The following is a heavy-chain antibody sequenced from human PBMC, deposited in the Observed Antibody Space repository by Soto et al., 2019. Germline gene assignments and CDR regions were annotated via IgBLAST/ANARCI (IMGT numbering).Heavy chain of an antibody. Sequence: QVQLVESGGGVVQAGGSLGLSCTASGFTFSTYGMHWVRQAPGKGPEWVAVMSHDGSHKAFLDSVKGRFIISRDNSKHTLYLQMIRLIPDDTAVYLCAILPRSGCDHYYYGMHVWGQGPTVIVSS. V-gene: IGHV3-30*03. CDR2: MSHDGSHK. D-gene: IGHD6-19*01. CDR3: AILPRSGCDHYYYGMHV. J-gene: IGHJ6*02. CDR1: GFTFSTYG.